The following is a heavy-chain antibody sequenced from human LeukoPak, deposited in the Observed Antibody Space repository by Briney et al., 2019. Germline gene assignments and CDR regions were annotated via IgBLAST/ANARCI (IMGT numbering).Heavy chain of an antibody. CDR2: INHSGST. V-gene: IGHV4-34*01. CDR1: GGSFSGYY. J-gene: IGHJ6*03. Sequence: SETLSLTCAVYGGSFSGYYWSWIRQPPGKGLEWIGEINHSGSTNYNPSLKSQVTISVDTSKNQFSLKLSSVTAADTAVYYCARLPIAVAGTRSYYYYYMDVWGKGTTVTVSS. D-gene: IGHD6-19*01. CDR3: ARLPIAVAGTRSYYYYYMDV.